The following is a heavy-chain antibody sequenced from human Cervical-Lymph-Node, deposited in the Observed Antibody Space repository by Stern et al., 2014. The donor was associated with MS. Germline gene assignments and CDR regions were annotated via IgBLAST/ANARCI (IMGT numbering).Heavy chain of an antibody. CDR2: IKQDGSET. J-gene: IGHJ6*02. D-gene: IGHD2-15*01. V-gene: IGHV3-7*01. CDR3: ARDGGRGNCHNPYYYYGMDV. Sequence: EVQLEESGGGLVQPGGSLRLSCAPSGFSFSAYWMTWVRQAPGTGLQWVASIKQDGSETYYVDSVKGRFTISRDNAKNSLSLQMNTLSAEDTAVYYCARDGGRGNCHNPYYYYGMDVWGQGTTVTVSS. CDR1: GFSFSAYW.